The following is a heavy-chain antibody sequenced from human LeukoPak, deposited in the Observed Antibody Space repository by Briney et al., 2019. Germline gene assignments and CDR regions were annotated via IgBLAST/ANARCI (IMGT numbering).Heavy chain of an antibody. CDR1: GFTFSSYA. V-gene: IGHV3-23*01. D-gene: IGHD6-25*01. Sequence: PGGSLRLSCAASGFTFSSYAMRWVRQAPGKGLEWVSAISGSGGSTYYADSVKGRFTISRDNSKNTLYLQMNSLRAEDTAVYYCARGVIAAPYYFDYWGQGTLVTVSS. CDR3: ARGVIAAPYYFDY. J-gene: IGHJ4*02. CDR2: ISGSGGST.